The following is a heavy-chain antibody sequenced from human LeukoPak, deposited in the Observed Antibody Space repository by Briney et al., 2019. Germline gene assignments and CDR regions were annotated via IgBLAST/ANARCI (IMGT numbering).Heavy chain of an antibody. J-gene: IGHJ5*02. CDR2: INPNSGGT. Sequence: ASVKVSCKASGSSFTGYYMHRVRQAPGQGLEWMGWINPNSGGTKYAQKFQGRVTMTRDTSISTAYMELSRLTSDDTAVYYCASQVVAASRRTNWFDPWAREPWSPSPQ. D-gene: IGHD2-15*01. V-gene: IGHV1-2*02. CDR1: GSSFTGYY. CDR3: ASQVVAASRRTNWFDP.